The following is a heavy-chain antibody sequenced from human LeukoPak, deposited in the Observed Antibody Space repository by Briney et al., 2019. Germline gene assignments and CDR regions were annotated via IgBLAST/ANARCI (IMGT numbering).Heavy chain of an antibody. J-gene: IGHJ4*02. D-gene: IGHD6-19*01. V-gene: IGHV4-34*01. CDR3: ARGYSSGWYVS. CDR2: INHSGST. CDR1: GGSFSGYY. Sequence: SETLSLTCAVYGGSFSGYYWSWIRQPPGKGLEWIGEINHSGSTNYNPSLKSRVTISADTSKNQFSLKLSSVTAADTAVYYCARGYSSGWYVSWGQGTPVTVSS.